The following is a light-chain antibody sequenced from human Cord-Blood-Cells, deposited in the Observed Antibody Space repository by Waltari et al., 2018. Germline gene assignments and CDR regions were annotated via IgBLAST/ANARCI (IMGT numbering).Light chain of an antibody. CDR2: DAS. V-gene: IGKV1-5*01. CDR1: QSISSW. J-gene: IGKJ2*01. CDR3: QQYNSYPYT. Sequence: DIQMTQTLSTLSASVGDRVPITCRASQSISSWLAWNQQKPGKAPKLLIYDASSLESGVPSRFSGSGSGTEFTLTISSLQPDDFATYYCQQYNSYPYTFGQGTKLEIK.